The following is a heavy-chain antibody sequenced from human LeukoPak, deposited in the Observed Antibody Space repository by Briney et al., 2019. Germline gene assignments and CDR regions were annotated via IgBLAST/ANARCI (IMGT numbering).Heavy chain of an antibody. Sequence: GGSLRLSCAASGFTFSSYWMSWVRQAPGKGLEWVANIKQDGSEKYYVDSVKGRFTISRDNAKNSLYLQMNSLRAEDTAVYFCARFVSSGWYNYYYYYMDVWGKGTTVTVSS. CDR3: ARFVSSGWYNYYYYYMDV. J-gene: IGHJ6*03. V-gene: IGHV3-7*01. CDR1: GFTFSSYW. D-gene: IGHD6-19*01. CDR2: IKQDGSEK.